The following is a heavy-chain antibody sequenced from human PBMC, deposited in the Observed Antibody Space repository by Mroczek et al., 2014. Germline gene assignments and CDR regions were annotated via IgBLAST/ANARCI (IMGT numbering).Heavy chain of an antibody. CDR2: INPNSGGT. D-gene: IGHD3-22*01. V-gene: IGHV1-2*02. CDR3: ASLSTMIVVVSGNNWFDP. CDR1: GYTFTGYY. Sequence: QVQLVQSGAEVKKPGASVKVSCKASGYTFTGYYMHWVRQAPGQGLEWMGWINPNSGGTNYAQKFQGRVTMTRDTSISTAYMELSRLRSDDTAVYYCASLSTMIVVVSGNNWFDPWGQGTLVTVSS. J-gene: IGHJ5*02.